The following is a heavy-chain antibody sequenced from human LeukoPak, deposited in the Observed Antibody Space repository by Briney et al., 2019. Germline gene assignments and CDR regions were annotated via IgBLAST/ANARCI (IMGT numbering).Heavy chain of an antibody. V-gene: IGHV3-23*01. CDR3: AKGRPKRYFDWFSFDY. D-gene: IGHD3-9*01. CDR1: GFTFSSYA. Sequence: PGGSLRLSCAASGFTFSSYAMGWVRQAPGKGLEWVSAISGSGGSTYYADSVKGRFTISRDNSKNTLYLQMNSLRAEDTAVYYCAKGRPKRYFDWFSFDYWGQGTLVTVSS. J-gene: IGHJ4*02. CDR2: ISGSGGST.